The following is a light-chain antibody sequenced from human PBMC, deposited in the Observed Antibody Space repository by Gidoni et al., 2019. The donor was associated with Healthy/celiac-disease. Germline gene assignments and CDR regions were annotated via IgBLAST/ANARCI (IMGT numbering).Light chain of an antibody. CDR3: QKYNSYWT. Sequence: DIQITQSPSTLSASVGYRVTITCRASQSISSWLAWYQQKPGKAPKLLIYDAASLESVVPSRFSGSGSGTELTLAISSLQPDDCATYYGQKYNSYWTFGQGTKVEIK. CDR2: DAA. V-gene: IGKV1-5*01. J-gene: IGKJ1*01. CDR1: QSISSW.